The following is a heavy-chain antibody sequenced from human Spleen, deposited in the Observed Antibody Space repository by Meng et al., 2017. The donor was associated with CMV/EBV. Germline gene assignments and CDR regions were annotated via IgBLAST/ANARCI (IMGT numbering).Heavy chain of an antibody. J-gene: IGHJ4*02. CDR2: IYPGDSDT. CDR3: AKQEGVYGSFDY. V-gene: IGHV5-51*01. D-gene: IGHD3-10*01. Sequence: GGSLRLSCEGSGSSFARYWIAWVRQMPGRGPEWMGMIYPGDSDTRYSPSFPGQVTMSADRSISTAYLQWSSLKASDTAMYYCAKQEGVYGSFDYWGQGTLVTVSS. CDR1: GSSFARYW.